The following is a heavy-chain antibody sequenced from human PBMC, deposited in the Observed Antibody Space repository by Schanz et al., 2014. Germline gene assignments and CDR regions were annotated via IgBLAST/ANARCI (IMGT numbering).Heavy chain of an antibody. Sequence: QVQLVESGGGVVQPGRSLRLSCAASGFTFSNHGMHWVRQSPGKGLEWVAVISYDGVNTYYADSVKGRFTISRDNSKNTLYLQMNSLRGEDTAVYYCASPALVQGLMPEYYFDYWGQGTLVNVSS. CDR2: ISYDGVNT. CDR3: ASPALVQGLMPEYYFDY. J-gene: IGHJ4*02. CDR1: GFTFSNHG. V-gene: IGHV3-30*19. D-gene: IGHD3-10*01.